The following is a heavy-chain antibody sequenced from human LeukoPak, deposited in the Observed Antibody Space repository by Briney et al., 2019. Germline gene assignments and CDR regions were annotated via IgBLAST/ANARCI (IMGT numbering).Heavy chain of an antibody. CDR1: GVTFSSSE. CDR3: ARDYLYAFDY. Sequence: PGGSLRLSCAASGVTFSSSEVKWVRQAPGKGLEWVSYISGSGNAIHYTDSVKGRFTISRDNAKNALYLQMNSLRAEDTAVYFCARDYLYAFDYWGQGTLVTVSS. D-gene: IGHD2-2*01. CDR2: ISGSGNAI. J-gene: IGHJ4*02. V-gene: IGHV3-48*03.